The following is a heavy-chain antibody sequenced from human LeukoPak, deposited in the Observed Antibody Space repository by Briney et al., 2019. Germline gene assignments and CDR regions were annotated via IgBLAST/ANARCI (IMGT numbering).Heavy chain of an antibody. CDR2: IIPILGIA. CDR1: GGTFSSYT. J-gene: IGHJ4*02. Sequence: ASVKVSCKASGGTFSSYTISWVRQAPGQGLEWMGRIIPILGIANYAQKFQGRVTITADKSTSTAYMELSSLRSEDTAVYYCARVSRNCGGDCYYDYWGQGTLVTVSS. D-gene: IGHD2-21*02. CDR3: ARVSRNCGGDCYYDY. V-gene: IGHV1-69*02.